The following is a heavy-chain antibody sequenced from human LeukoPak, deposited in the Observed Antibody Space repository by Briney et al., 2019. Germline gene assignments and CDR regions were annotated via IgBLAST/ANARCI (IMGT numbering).Heavy chain of an antibody. CDR3: SRESGPYSPFGH. D-gene: IGHD1-26*01. CDR2: ISLSGYT. V-gene: IGHV4-4*02. CDR1: GGSITTTNY. Sequence: PSETLSLTCGVSGGSITTTNYWSWVRQPPGRGLEWSGEISLSGYTVFNPSLRGRVTMSLDEFKNHPSLTLTSVTAADTAIYYCSRESGPYSPFGHWGQGILVTVTT. J-gene: IGHJ4*02.